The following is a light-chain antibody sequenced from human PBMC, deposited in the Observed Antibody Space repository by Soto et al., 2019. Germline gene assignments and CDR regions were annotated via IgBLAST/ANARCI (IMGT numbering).Light chain of an antibody. Sequence: QSVLTQPPSASGTPGQRVTISCSGSSSNIGSNTVNWYQQFPGTAPKLLIFSNNRRPSGVPDRFSGSKSGTSASLAISGLQSEDEADYYCAAWDDSLSARVVFGGGTKVTVL. J-gene: IGLJ2*01. CDR2: SNN. V-gene: IGLV1-44*01. CDR3: AAWDDSLSARVV. CDR1: SSNIGSNT.